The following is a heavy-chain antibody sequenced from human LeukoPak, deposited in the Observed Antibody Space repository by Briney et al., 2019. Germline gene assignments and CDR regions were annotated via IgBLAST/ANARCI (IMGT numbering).Heavy chain of an antibody. CDR3: VKGAPFDY. V-gene: IGHV3-74*03. CDR1: GFTFSDQW. J-gene: IGHJ4*02. Sequence: GGSLRLSCAASGFTFSDQWMYWVRQGPEKGLVWVSRINGDGSSTAYADFVKGRFTISRDNARNTLSLQMNSLRIEDTAIYYCVKGAPFDYWGQGTLVAASS. CDR2: INGDGSST. D-gene: IGHD4/OR15-4a*01.